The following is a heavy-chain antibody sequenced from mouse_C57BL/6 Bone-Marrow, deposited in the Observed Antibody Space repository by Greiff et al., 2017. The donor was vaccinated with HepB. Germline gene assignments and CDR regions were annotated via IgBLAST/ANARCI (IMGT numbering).Heavy chain of an antibody. D-gene: IGHD1-1*01. CDR1: GYTFTSYW. CDR2: IYPGSGST. J-gene: IGHJ1*03. CDR3: ASFYGSSWYFDV. Sequence: QVQLQQPGAELVKPGASVKMSCKASGYTFTSYWITWVKQRPGQGLEWIGDIYPGSGSTNYNEKFKSNATLTVDTSSSTAYMQLSSLTSEDSAVYYCASFYGSSWYFDVWGTGTTVTVSS. V-gene: IGHV1-55*01.